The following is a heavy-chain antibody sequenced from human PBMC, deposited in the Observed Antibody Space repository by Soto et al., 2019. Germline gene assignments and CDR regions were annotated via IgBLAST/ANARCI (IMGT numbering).Heavy chain of an antibody. CDR3: ARGLRFRGYGMDV. Sequence: SETLSLTCTVSGGSIISGNYYWGWIRQPPGKGLEWIGSLYYSGSTYYNPSLKSRVTTSVDTSKNQFSLKLSSVTAADTAVYYCARGLRFRGYGMDVWGQGTTVTVSS. CDR1: GGSIISGNYY. V-gene: IGHV4-39*01. D-gene: IGHD3-3*01. J-gene: IGHJ6*02. CDR2: LYYSGST.